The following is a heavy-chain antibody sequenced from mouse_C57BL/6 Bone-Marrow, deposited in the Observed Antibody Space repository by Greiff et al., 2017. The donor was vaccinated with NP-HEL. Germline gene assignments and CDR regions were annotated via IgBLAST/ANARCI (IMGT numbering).Heavy chain of an antibody. J-gene: IGHJ3*01. Sequence: LVKPGASVKISCKASGYAFSSSWMNWVKQRPGKGLEWIGRIYPGDGDTNYNGKFKGKATLTADKSSSTAYMQLSSLTSEDSAVYFCARCPYYSNAWFAYWGQGTLVTVSA. CDR1: GYAFSSSW. D-gene: IGHD2-5*01. CDR2: IYPGDGDT. CDR3: ARCPYYSNAWFAY. V-gene: IGHV1-82*01.